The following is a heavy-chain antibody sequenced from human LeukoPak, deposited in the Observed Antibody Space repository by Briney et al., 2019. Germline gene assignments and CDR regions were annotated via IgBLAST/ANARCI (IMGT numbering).Heavy chain of an antibody. Sequence: ASVKVSCKASGYTFTSYAIHWVRRAPGQRLEWLGWINTGNGDTRYSQTFQARVTITSDTSASTAYVELSSLRSEDTAVYYCARDLGSGSLHYWGQGTLVTVSS. CDR1: GYTFTSYA. V-gene: IGHV1-3*04. D-gene: IGHD1-26*01. CDR2: INTGNGDT. CDR3: ARDLGSGSLHY. J-gene: IGHJ4*02.